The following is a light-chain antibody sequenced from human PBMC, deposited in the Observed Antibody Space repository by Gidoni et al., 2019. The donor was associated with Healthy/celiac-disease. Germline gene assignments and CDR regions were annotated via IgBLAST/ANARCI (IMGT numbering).Light chain of an antibody. CDR3: QQSYSTLTT. V-gene: IGKV1-39*01. CDR1: QSISSY. J-gene: IGKJ4*01. CDR2: AAS. Sequence: DIQMTQSPSSLSASVGDRVTITCRASQSISSYLNWYQQKPGKAPKLLIYAASSLQSGVPSRFSCSGSGTDFTLTISSLQPEDFATYYCQQSYSTLTTFGGGTKVEIK.